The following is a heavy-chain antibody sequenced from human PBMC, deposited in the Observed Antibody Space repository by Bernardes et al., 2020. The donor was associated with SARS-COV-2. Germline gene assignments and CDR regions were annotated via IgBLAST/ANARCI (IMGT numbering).Heavy chain of an antibody. CDR3: AKERWGYSYGYVWFDP. CDR2: ISGSGGST. Sequence: GGSLRLSCAASGFTFSSYAMSWVRQAPGKGLEWVSAISGSGGSTYYADSVKGRFTISRDNSKNTLYLQMNSLRAEDTAVYYCAKERWGYSYGYVWFDPWGQGTLVTVSS. CDR1: GFTFSSYA. J-gene: IGHJ5*02. D-gene: IGHD5-18*01. V-gene: IGHV3-23*01.